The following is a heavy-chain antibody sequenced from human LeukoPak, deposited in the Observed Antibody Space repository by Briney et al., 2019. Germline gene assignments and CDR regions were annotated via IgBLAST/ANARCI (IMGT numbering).Heavy chain of an antibody. D-gene: IGHD5-18*01. CDR2: VYYSGTT. J-gene: IGHJ4*02. V-gene: IGHV4-59*12. Sequence: PSETLSLTCTVSGGSISSYSWSWIRQPPGKRLEWIGYVYYSGTTNYNPSLKSRVTISVDTSKNQFSLKLSSVTAADTAVYYCARSSVDTAMVVYWGQGTLVTVSS. CDR3: ARSSVDTAMVVY. CDR1: GGSISSYS.